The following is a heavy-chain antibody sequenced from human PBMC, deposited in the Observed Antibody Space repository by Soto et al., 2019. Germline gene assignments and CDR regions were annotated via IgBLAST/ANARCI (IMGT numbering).Heavy chain of an antibody. D-gene: IGHD1-7*01. CDR3: AREGITGTTSHYYYYGMDV. CDR2: ISAYNGNT. CDR1: GYTFTSYG. J-gene: IGHJ6*02. Sequence: AASVKVSCKASGYTFTSYGISWVRQAPGQGLEWMGWISAYNGNTNYAQKLQGRVTMTTDTSTSTAYMELRSLRSDDTAVYYCAREGITGTTSHYYYYGMDVWGQGTKVTVYS. V-gene: IGHV1-18*01.